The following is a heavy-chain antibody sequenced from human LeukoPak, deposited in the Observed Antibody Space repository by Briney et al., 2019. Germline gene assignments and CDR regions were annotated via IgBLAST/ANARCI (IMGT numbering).Heavy chain of an antibody. CDR3: ARNGSSGWHPYYYYGMDV. Sequence: ASVKVSCKASGYTFTGYYMHWVRQAPGQGLEWMGWINPNSGGTNYAQKFQGRVTMTRDTSISTAYMELSRLRSDDTAVYYCARNGSSGWHPYYYYGMDVWGQGTTVTVSS. J-gene: IGHJ6*02. CDR1: GYTFTGYY. V-gene: IGHV1-2*02. D-gene: IGHD6-19*01. CDR2: INPNSGGT.